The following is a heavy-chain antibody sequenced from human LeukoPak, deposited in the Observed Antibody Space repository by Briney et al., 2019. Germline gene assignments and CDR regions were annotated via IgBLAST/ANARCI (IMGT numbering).Heavy chain of an antibody. CDR2: IDNSGNT. V-gene: IGHV4-59*08. J-gene: IGHJ3*01. D-gene: IGHD3-9*01. Sequence: ASETLSLTCAVSGGSISSYHWSWIRQAPGKGLEWIAYIDNSGNTNYNPSLKSRVTISVDTSKNQFSLKLNSVTAADTAVYYCARQTRYYDILTGYRPDAFDVWGQGTMVTVSS. CDR1: GGSISSYH. CDR3: ARQTRYYDILTGYRPDAFDV.